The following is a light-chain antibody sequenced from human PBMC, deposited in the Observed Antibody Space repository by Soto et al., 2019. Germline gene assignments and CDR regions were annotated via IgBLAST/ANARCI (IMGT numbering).Light chain of an antibody. V-gene: IGLV2-14*01. Sequence: QSVLTQPVSVSGSPGQSITISCTGTSSDVGGYNYVSWYQQYPGKAPKLMIFGVSDRPSGVSNRFSGSKSGNTASLTISGLQAEDEADYYCSSYKTSSTVVVFGGGTKVTVL. CDR3: SSYKTSSTVVV. CDR2: GVS. CDR1: SSDVGGYNY. J-gene: IGLJ2*01.